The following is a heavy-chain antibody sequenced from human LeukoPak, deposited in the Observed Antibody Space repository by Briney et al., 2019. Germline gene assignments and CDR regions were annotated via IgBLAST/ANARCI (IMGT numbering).Heavy chain of an antibody. CDR3: ARPQWGSPSDPFDI. CDR2: ISGSGNTI. J-gene: IGHJ3*02. D-gene: IGHD1-26*01. V-gene: IGHV3-48*02. CDR1: GFTFSSYS. Sequence: GGSLRLSCAASGFTFSSYSMNWVRQAPGKGLEWVSYISGSGNTIYYTDSVKGRFTISRDNAKNSLYLQMNSLRDEDTAVFYCARPQWGSPSDPFDIWGQGTMVTVSS.